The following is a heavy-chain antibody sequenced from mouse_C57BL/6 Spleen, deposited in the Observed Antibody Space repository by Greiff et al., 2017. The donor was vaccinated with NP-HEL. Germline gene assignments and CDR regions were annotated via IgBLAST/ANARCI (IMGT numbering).Heavy chain of an antibody. V-gene: IGHV5-17*01. CDR1: GFTFSDYG. CDR3: AGLGMDY. Sequence: DVHLVESGGGLVKPGGSLKLSCAASGFTFSDYGMHWVRQAPEKGLEWVAYISSGSSTIYYADTVKGRFTISRDNAKNTLFLQMTSLRSEDTAMYYCAGLGMDYWGQGTSVTVSS. CDR2: ISSGSSTI. D-gene: IGHD4-1*01. J-gene: IGHJ4*01.